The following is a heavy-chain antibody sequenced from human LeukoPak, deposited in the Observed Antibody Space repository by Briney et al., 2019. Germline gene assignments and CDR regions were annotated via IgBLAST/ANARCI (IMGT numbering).Heavy chain of an antibody. CDR1: GFTFTSHG. CDR3: ARAVQGVTLDY. CDR2: IWYDGSKT. D-gene: IGHD3-10*01. V-gene: IGHV3-33*01. Sequence: GGSLRPSCVASGFTFTSHGMHWVRQAPGKGLEWVAIIWYDGSKTYYADSVKGRFTISRDDSRNTLYLQMNSLRVEDTAVYYCARAVQGVTLDYWGQGTLVTVAS. J-gene: IGHJ4*02.